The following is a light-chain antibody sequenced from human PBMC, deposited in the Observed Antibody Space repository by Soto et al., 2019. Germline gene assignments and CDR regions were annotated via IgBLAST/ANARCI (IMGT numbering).Light chain of an antibody. V-gene: IGLV2-14*01. CDR3: SSYTDRSALDYV. CDR1: SSDVGGYNS. CDR2: EVS. Sequence: QSVLTQPASVSGSPGQTITISCTGSSSDVGGYNSVSWYQQHPGKGPKLMIYEVSNRPSGVSNRFSGSKSGNTASLTISGLQAEDEADYYCSSYTDRSALDYVFGTGTQLTVL. J-gene: IGLJ1*01.